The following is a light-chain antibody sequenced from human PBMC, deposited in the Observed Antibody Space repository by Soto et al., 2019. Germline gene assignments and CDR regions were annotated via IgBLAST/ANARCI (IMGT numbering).Light chain of an antibody. V-gene: IGLV2-14*01. J-gene: IGLJ1*01. CDR1: SSDIGGYDY. Sequence: QSALTQPASVSGSPGQSITISCTGTSSDIGGYDYVSWYQQHPGKVPKLMIFEVSNRPSGVSYRFSGSKSGNTASLTISGLQAEDEADYYCSSYTGSSTLYVFGTGTRSPP. CDR2: EVS. CDR3: SSYTGSSTLYV.